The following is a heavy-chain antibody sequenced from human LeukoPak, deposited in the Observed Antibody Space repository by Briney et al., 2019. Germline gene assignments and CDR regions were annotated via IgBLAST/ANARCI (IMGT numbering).Heavy chain of an antibody. CDR3: ARPRERTVYSSSWYVRNGDYFDY. Sequence: PGGSLRLSCAASGFTFSSYSMNWVRQAPGKGLEWVSSISSSSSYIYYADSVKGRFTISRDNAKNSLYLQMNSLRAEDTAVYYCARPRERTVYSSSWYVRNGDYFDYWGQGTLVTVSS. CDR2: ISSSSSYI. V-gene: IGHV3-21*06. CDR1: GFTFSSYS. J-gene: IGHJ4*02. D-gene: IGHD6-13*01.